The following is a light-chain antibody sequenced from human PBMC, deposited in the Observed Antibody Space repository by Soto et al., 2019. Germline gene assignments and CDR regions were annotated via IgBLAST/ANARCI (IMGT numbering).Light chain of an antibody. CDR3: QQSYSNPRT. CDR2: GVS. CDR1: QSVGTY. J-gene: IGKJ1*01. V-gene: IGKV1-39*01. Sequence: DIQMSQSPSSLSASVGDRVTITCRASQSVGTYLNWYRQKPGKAPNLLIYGVSSLHSGVPSRFSGSGSETDFTLTISSLQPEDFATYYCQQSYSNPRTFGQGTKVAI.